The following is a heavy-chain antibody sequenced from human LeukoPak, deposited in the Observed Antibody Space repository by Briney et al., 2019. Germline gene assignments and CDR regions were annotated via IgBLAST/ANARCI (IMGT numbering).Heavy chain of an antibody. V-gene: IGHV4-59*01. CDR2: IYYSGST. J-gene: IGHJ4*02. Sequence: SETLSLTCTVSGGSISSYYWSWLRQPPGKGLEWMGYIYYSGSTNYNPSLKSRVTISVDTSKNQFSLKLSSVTAADTAVYYCARGPPMVVTPFDYWGQGTLVTVSS. CDR1: GGSISSYY. D-gene: IGHD4-23*01. CDR3: ARGPPMVVTPFDY.